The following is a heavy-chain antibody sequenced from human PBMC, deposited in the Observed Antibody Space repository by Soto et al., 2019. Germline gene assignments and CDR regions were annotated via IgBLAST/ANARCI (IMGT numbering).Heavy chain of an antibody. CDR3: ARGEVRGPFDI. Sequence: SETLSLTCTVSGGSMNSHDYYWSWIRQPPGKGLEWIGYIHNSGSTYYNPSLKSRLTIFSDTSKNQFSLRLNSVTAADTALYYCARGEVRGPFDIWGQGTMVTVS. CDR1: GGSMNSHDYY. V-gene: IGHV4-30-4*01. CDR2: IHNSGST. J-gene: IGHJ3*02. D-gene: IGHD3-10*01.